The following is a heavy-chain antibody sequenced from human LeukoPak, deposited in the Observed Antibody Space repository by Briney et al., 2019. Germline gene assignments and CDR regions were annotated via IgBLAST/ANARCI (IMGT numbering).Heavy chain of an antibody. V-gene: IGHV3-21*01. Sequence: GGSLRLSCAASGFTFSSYSMTWVRQAPGKGLEWVSSMSSGGTYVYYADSVRGRFTISRDNAKNSLYLQMNSLRAEDTAVYYCAREAEYSSLYYFDYWGQGTLVTVSS. CDR3: AREAEYSSLYYFDY. D-gene: IGHD6-6*01. J-gene: IGHJ4*02. CDR1: GFTFSSYS. CDR2: MSSGGTYV.